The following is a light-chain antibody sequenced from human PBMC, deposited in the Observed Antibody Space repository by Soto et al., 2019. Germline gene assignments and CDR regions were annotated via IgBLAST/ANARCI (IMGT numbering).Light chain of an antibody. J-gene: IGKJ1*01. CDR1: QSVYSSY. CDR2: GAS. Sequence: EIVLTQSPGTLSLSPGERATLSCRASQSVYSSYLAWDQQKPGQAPRLLIYGASSRATGIPDRFSGSGSGTDFTLTISRLEPEDFAVYYCQQYDRSPWTFGQGTKVEIK. CDR3: QQYDRSPWT. V-gene: IGKV3-20*01.